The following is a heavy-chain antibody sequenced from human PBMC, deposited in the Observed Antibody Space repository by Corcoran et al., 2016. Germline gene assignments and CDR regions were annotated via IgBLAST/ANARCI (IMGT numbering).Heavy chain of an antibody. CDR1: GYTFTSYY. CDR3: ARGQVGYCSGGSCYYGMDV. D-gene: IGHD2-15*01. CDR2: INPSGGST. V-gene: IGHV1-46*01. Sequence: QVQLVQSGAEVKKPGASVKVSCKASGYTFTSYYMHWVRQAPGQGLEWMGIINPSGGSTSYAQKFQGRVTMTRDTSTSTVYMELSSLRSEDTAVYYCARGQVGYCSGGSCYYGMDVWGQGTSVTVSS. J-gene: IGHJ6*02.